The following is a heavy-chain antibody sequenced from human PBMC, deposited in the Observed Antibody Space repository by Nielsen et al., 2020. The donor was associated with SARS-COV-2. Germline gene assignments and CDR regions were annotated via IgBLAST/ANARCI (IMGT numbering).Heavy chain of an antibody. J-gene: IGHJ4*02. Sequence: GESLKISCAASGFTISSYAMSWVRQAPGKGLEWVSGITGSGGRTHSADSVEGRFTISRDNSKNTLYLQMNSLRAEDTAVYYCAKAFRSSDWVRAATDFWGQGTLVTVSS. V-gene: IGHV3-23*01. CDR1: GFTISSYA. CDR3: AKAFRSSDWVRAATDF. CDR2: ITGSGGRT. D-gene: IGHD6-25*01.